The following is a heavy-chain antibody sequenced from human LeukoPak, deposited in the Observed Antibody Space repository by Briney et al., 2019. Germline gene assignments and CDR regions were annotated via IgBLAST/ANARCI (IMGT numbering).Heavy chain of an antibody. CDR3: AKRLPYYFDY. J-gene: IGHJ4*02. CDR2: MTNGGTT. CDR1: GFTFSSYA. V-gene: IGHV3-23*01. Sequence: GGSLRLSCAASGFTFSSYAMSWVRQAPGRWLEWVSSMTNGGTTFYADSVKGRFIISRDNSKNTLYLQMNSLRAEDTAVYYCAKRLPYYFDYWGQGILVTVSS.